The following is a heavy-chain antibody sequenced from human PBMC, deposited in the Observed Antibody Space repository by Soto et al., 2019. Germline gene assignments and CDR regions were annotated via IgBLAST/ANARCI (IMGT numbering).Heavy chain of an antibody. Sequence: QVQLQESGPGLVKPSQTLSLTCTVSGGSISSGGYYWSWIRQHPGKGLEWIGYIYYSGSTYYNPSLKSRVTISVDTSKNHFSLKLSSVTAADTAVYYCARGSSDFWSGYYKTWYFDLWGRGTLVTVSS. D-gene: IGHD3-3*01. J-gene: IGHJ2*01. CDR2: IYYSGST. CDR3: ARGSSDFWSGYYKTWYFDL. V-gene: IGHV4-31*03. CDR1: GGSISSGGYY.